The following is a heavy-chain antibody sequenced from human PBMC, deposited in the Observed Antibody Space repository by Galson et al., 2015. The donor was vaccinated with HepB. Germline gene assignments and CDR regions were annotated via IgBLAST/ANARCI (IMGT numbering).Heavy chain of an antibody. CDR3: ATITMIMVVINP. Sequence: SVKVSCKASGYTFTTYGVSWVRQAPGQGLEWMGRITTYNGNTDYARKLRGRVTMTTDTSTNTAYMELRSLRSDDTAVYFCATITMIMVVINPWGQGTLVTVSS. D-gene: IGHD3-22*01. V-gene: IGHV1-18*01. CDR2: ITTYNGNT. CDR1: GYTFTTYG. J-gene: IGHJ4*02.